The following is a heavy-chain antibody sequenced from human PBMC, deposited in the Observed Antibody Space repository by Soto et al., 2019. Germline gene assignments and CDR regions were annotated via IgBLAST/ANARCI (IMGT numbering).Heavy chain of an antibody. D-gene: IGHD2-15*01. CDR1: GGSISSGDYY. CDR3: ARNRWRGYCSGGSCYAEREYYFDY. Sequence: SETLSLSYTVSGGSISSGDYYWSWIRQPPGKGLEWIGYIYYSGSTYYNVSLKSRVTISVDTSKNQFSLKLNSVTAADTAVYYCARNRWRGYCSGGSCYAEREYYFDYWGQGILVTVSS. V-gene: IGHV4-30-4*01. CDR2: IYYSGST. J-gene: IGHJ4*02.